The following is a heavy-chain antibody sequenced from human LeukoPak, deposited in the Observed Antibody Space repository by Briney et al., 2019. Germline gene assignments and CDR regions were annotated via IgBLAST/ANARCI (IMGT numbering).Heavy chain of an antibody. CDR1: GYTFTSYD. V-gene: IGHV1-8*01. CDR3: ARGGIVVVVAATPPPGFDY. CDR2: MNPNRGNT. Sequence: ASVKVSCKASGYTFTSYDINWVRQATGQGLEWMGWMNPNRGNTGYAQKFQGRVTMTRNTSISTAYMELSSLRSEDTAVYYCARGGIVVVVAATPPPGFDYWGQGTLVTVSS. J-gene: IGHJ4*02. D-gene: IGHD2-15*01.